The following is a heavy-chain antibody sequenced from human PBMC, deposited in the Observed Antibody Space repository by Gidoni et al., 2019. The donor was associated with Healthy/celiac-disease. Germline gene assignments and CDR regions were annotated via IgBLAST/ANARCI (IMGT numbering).Heavy chain of an antibody. D-gene: IGHD3-3*01. CDR3: ARDFNDFWSGPDAFDI. J-gene: IGHJ3*02. V-gene: IGHV3-7*03. CDR1: GFTLCSSW. CDR2: IKEDGSEK. Sequence: DVQLVESGGGLVQPGGSLRLSWVASGFTLCSSWMSWVRQAPGKGLEWVANIKEDGSEKYSVDSVKGRFTISRDNAKNSLYLQMDSLRAEDTAVFYCARDFNDFWSGPDAFDIWGQGTMVIVSS.